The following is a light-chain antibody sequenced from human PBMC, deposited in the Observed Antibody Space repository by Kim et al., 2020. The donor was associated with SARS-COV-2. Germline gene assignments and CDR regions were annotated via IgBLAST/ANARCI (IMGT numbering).Light chain of an antibody. CDR1: QSVSSY. V-gene: IGKV3-11*01. Sequence: PGERATLSCRASQSVSSYLAWYQQKPGQPPRLLIYDASTRATGIPARFSGGGSGTDFTLTISSLEPEDFAVYYCQQRGNWPLTFGGGTKVDIK. CDR2: DAS. CDR3: QQRGNWPLT. J-gene: IGKJ4*01.